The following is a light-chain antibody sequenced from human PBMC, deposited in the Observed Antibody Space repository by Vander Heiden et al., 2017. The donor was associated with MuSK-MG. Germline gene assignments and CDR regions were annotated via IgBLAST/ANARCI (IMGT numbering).Light chain of an antibody. V-gene: IGLV3-21*04. Sequence: YVMTQPPSLSVAPGRTASITCGGDNIEAASVHWYQQRPGQAPVLIIYYDRDRPSGIPERFSGSNSGNTATLTISRVEAGDEADYYCQLWDSATDQAVVGGGTKLTVL. CDR1: NIEAAS. J-gene: IGLJ2*01. CDR2: YDR. CDR3: QLWDSATDQAV.